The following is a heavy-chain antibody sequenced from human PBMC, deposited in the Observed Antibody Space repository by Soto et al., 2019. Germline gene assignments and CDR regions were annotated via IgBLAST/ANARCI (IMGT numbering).Heavy chain of an antibody. J-gene: IGHJ3*01. CDR2: IYYSGFT. V-gene: IGHV4-59*01. Sequence: QVQLQESGPGLVKPSETLSLTCTVSGGSISSSYWNWIRQLPGKGLEWMAHIYYSGFTSYNPSLTSRVTTSLDMSKNQLSLTRTSVTAPNTAVESSAGLSPFYGALTGAHRGAFDLWGQATVVPVAS. CDR1: GGSISSSY. CDR3: AGLSPFYGALTGAHRGAFDL. D-gene: IGHD3-9*01.